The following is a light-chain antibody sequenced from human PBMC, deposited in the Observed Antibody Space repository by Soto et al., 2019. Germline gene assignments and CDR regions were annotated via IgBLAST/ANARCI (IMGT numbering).Light chain of an antibody. CDR1: QGIRND. CDR2: TAS. V-gene: IGKV1-17*01. Sequence: IQMIHSPSSLSASVGDRVTVTCRASQGIRNDLGWFQQKPGKAPKRLIYTASSLQSGVPSRFSGSGSGTDVTLTIGSLQPEDFASYYCLQHNSSPLSFGQGTKLEIK. CDR3: LQHNSSPLS. J-gene: IGKJ2*03.